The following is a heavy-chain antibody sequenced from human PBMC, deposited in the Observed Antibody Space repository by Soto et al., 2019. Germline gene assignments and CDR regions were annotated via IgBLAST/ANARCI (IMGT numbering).Heavy chain of an antibody. V-gene: IGHV2-5*02. J-gene: IGHJ6*02. CDR1: GFSLSTSGVG. CDR3: ANSRLELEGNVYYHCGMDV. Sequence: QITLKESGPTLVKPTQTLTLTCTFSGFSLSTSGVGVGWIRQPPGKALEWLALIYWDDEQRYSPSLKSRLPIPKDTSKNHAVLTIANMYPVDTATYYCANSRLELEGNVYYHCGMDVWGQGTPVTVSS. CDR2: IYWDDEQ. D-gene: IGHD1-7*01.